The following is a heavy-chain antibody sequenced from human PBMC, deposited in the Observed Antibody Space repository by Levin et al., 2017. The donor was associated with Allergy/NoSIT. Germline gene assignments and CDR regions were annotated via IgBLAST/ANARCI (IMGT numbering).Heavy chain of an antibody. Sequence: PGGSLRLSCAASGFTFSSYWMHWVRQAPGKGLVWVSRINSDGSSTSYADSVKGRFTISRDNAKNTLYLQMNSLRAEDTAVYYCARENSDILTGSQLWSNWFDPWGQGTLVTVSS. CDR2: INSDGSST. D-gene: IGHD3-9*01. CDR1: GFTFSSYW. CDR3: ARENSDILTGSQLWSNWFDP. V-gene: IGHV3-74*01. J-gene: IGHJ5*02.